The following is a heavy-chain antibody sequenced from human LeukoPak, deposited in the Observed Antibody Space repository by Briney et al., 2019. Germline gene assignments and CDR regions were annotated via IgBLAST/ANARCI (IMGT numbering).Heavy chain of an antibody. Sequence: TETLSLTCAVSGYSISSGYYWGWIQQPPGKGLEWIGSIYHSGSTYYNPSLKSRVTISVDTSKNQFSLKLSSVTAADTAVYYCGAFCSGYFSFDYWGQGTLVTVSS. J-gene: IGHJ4*02. V-gene: IGHV4-38-2*01. CDR1: GYSISSGYY. D-gene: IGHD3-3*01. CDR2: IYHSGST. CDR3: GAFCSGYFSFDY.